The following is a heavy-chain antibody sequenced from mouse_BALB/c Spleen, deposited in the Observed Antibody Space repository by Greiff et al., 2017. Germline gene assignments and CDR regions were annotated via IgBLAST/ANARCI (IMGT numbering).Heavy chain of an antibody. V-gene: IGHV5-9-3*01. Sequence: EVKLVESGGGLVKPGGSLKLSCAASGFTFSSYAMSWVRQTPEKRLEWVATISSGGSYNYYPDSVKGRFTISRDNAKNTLYLQMSSLRSEDTAMYYCARHGDYGSSRYYYAMDYWGQGTSVTVSS. J-gene: IGHJ4*01. CDR1: GFTFSSYA. CDR3: ARHGDYGSSRYYYAMDY. CDR2: ISSGGSYN. D-gene: IGHD1-1*01.